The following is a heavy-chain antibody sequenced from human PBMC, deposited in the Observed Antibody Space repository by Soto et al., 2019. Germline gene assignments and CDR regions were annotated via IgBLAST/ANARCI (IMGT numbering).Heavy chain of an antibody. V-gene: IGHV3-23*01. D-gene: IGHD6-13*01. J-gene: IGHJ4*02. CDR1: GFTFSRSA. Sequence: LRLSCAASGFTFSRSAMSWVRQAPGRGLEWFSTISGSGGTPYYADSVKGRFTISRDNSKNTLYLVLNSLRAEDTAVYYCAMGLAAAGPLDYWGQGTLVTVSS. CDR2: ISGSGGTP. CDR3: AMGLAAAGPLDY.